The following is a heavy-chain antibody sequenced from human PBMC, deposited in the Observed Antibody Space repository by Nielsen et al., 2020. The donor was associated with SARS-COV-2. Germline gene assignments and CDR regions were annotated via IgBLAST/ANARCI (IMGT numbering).Heavy chain of an antibody. Sequence: SETLSLTCAVSGGSISSGGYSWSWIRQPPGKGLEWIGYIYYSGSTYYNPSLKSRVTISVDTSKNQFSLKLSSVTAADTAVYYCARGVPGYWGQGTLVTVSS. CDR2: IYYSGST. V-gene: IGHV4-30-4*07. CDR3: ARGVPGY. CDR1: GGSISSGGYS. J-gene: IGHJ4*02. D-gene: IGHD6-6*01.